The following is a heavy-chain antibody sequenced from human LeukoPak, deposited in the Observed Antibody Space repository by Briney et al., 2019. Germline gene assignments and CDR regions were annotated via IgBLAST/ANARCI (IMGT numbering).Heavy chain of an antibody. J-gene: IGHJ4*02. V-gene: IGHV1-2*02. D-gene: IGHD5-18*01. CDR2: INPNSGGT. CDR3: ARDNSYMDIRPFDY. CDR1: GYTFTGYY. Sequence: ASVKVSCKASGYTFTGYYMHWVRQAPGQGLEWMGWINPNSGGTNYAQKFQGRVTMSRDTSISTAYMELSRLRSDDTAVYYCARDNSYMDIRPFDYWGQGTLVTVSS.